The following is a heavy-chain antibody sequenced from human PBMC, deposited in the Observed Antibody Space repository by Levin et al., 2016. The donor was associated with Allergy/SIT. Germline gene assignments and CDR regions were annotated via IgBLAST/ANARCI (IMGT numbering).Heavy chain of an antibody. J-gene: IGHJ5*02. CDR3: VRKVPQWLPDRRFDP. CDR1: GYTSISYG. CDR2: ISAYNGNI. Sequence: ASVKVSCKASGYTSISYGISWVRQAPGQGLEWMGWISAYNGNINYAQKFQGRVTMTTDTSTTTAYMELRSLRFDDTAVYYCVRKVPQWLPDRRFDPWGQGTLVTVSS. V-gene: IGHV1-18*01. D-gene: IGHD3-22*01.